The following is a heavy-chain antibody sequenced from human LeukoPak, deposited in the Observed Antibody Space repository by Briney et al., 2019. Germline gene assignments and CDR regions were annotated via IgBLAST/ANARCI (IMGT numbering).Heavy chain of an antibody. Sequence: ASVKVSCKASGYTFTSYDINWVRQATGQGLEWMGWMNPSSGNTGYAQKLQGRVTMTTDASTSTAYMELRSLRSDDTAVYYCARDRGNYDSSDPLDYWGQGTLVTVSS. J-gene: IGHJ4*02. V-gene: IGHV1-8*01. D-gene: IGHD3-22*01. CDR2: MNPSSGNT. CDR3: ARDRGNYDSSDPLDY. CDR1: GYTFTSYD.